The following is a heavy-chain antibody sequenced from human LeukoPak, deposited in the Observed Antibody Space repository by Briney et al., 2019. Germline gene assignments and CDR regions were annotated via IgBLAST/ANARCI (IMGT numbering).Heavy chain of an antibody. CDR3: ARDSTVTTGDYYYYYMDV. D-gene: IGHD4-17*01. V-gene: IGHV4-4*07. J-gene: IGHJ6*03. Sequence: PSETLSLTCTVSGGSISSYYWSWIRQPAGKGLEWIGRIYTSGSTNYNPSLKSRVTMSVDTSKNQFSLKLSSVTAADTAVYYCARDSTVTTGDYYYYYMDVWGKGTTVTVSS. CDR1: GGSISSYY. CDR2: IYTSGST.